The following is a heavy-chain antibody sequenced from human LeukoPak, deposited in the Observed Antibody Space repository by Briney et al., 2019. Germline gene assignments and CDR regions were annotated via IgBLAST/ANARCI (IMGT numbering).Heavy chain of an antibody. D-gene: IGHD6-13*01. CDR2: IYTSGST. J-gene: IGHJ4*02. CDR3: ARMGRSMQQLDY. Sequence: SETLSLTCTVSGGSISSYYWGWIRQPAGKGLEWIGRIYTSGSTNYNPSLKSRVTMSVDTSKNQFSLKLSSVTAADTAVYYCARMGRSMQQLDYWGQGTLVTVSS. CDR1: GGSISSYY. V-gene: IGHV4-4*07.